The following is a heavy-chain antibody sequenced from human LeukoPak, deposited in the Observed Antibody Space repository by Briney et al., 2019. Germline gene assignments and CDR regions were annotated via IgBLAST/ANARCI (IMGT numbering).Heavy chain of an antibody. CDR2: ISSSSSYI. V-gene: IGHV3-21*01. CDR1: GFTFSSYN. CDR3: ATSTYGGYALIS. J-gene: IGHJ5*02. Sequence: PGGSLRLSCAASGFTFSSYNMNWVRQAPGKGLEWVSSISSSSSYIYYADSVKGRFTISRDNAKNSLYLQMNSLRAEDTAVYYCATSTYGGYALISWGQGTLVTVSS. D-gene: IGHD5-12*01.